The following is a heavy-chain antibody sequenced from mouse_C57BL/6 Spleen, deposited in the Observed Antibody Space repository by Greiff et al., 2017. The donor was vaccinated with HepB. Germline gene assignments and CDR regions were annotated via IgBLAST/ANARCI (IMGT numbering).Heavy chain of an antibody. CDR1: GYSITSGYY. V-gene: IGHV3-6*01. J-gene: IGHJ2*01. Sequence: EVKLQESGPGLVKPSQSLSLTCSVTGYSITSGYYWNWIRQFPGNKLEWMGYISYDGSNNYNPSLKNRSSITRDTSKHQFFLKLNSLTTEDTATYYCARYSFFDYFDYWGQGTTLTVSS. CDR2: ISYDGSN. CDR3: ARYSFFDYFDY.